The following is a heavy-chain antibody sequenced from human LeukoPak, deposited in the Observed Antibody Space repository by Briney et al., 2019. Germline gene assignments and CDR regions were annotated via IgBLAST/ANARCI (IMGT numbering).Heavy chain of an antibody. D-gene: IGHD3-3*01. J-gene: IGHJ4*02. CDR1: GGSFSGYY. CDR2: INHSGST. Sequence: PSETLSLTCAVYGGSFSGYYWSWIRQPPGKGLEWIGEINHSGSTNYNPSLKSRVTISVDTSKNQFSLKLSSVTAADTAVYYCARGGPDFWSGYYSGRARAFDYWGQGTLVTVS. CDR3: ARGGPDFWSGYYSGRARAFDY. V-gene: IGHV4-34*01.